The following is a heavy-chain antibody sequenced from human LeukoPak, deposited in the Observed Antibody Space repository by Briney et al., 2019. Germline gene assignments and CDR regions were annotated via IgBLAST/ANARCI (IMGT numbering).Heavy chain of an antibody. Sequence: GGSLRLSCAASGFTFSSYWMSWVRQAPGKGLEWVANIKQDGSEKYYVDSVKGRFTISRDNAKNSLYLQMNSLRAEDTAVYYCARSGGSYGYVGAFDIWGQGTMVTVSS. J-gene: IGHJ3*02. CDR3: ARSGGSYGYVGAFDI. CDR2: IKQDGSEK. V-gene: IGHV3-7*01. D-gene: IGHD5-18*01. CDR1: GFTFSSYW.